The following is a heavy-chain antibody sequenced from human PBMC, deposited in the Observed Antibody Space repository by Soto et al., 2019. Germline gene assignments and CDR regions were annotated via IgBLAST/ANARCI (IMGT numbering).Heavy chain of an antibody. J-gene: IGHJ6*02. V-gene: IGHV3-21*01. CDR1: GFTFSSYS. CDR3: ARDPTYSSSRHLTNGMDV. CDR2: ISSSSSYI. Sequence: GGSLRLSCAASGFTFSSYSMNWVRQAPGKGLEWVSSISSSSSYIYYADSVKGRFTISRDNAKNSLYLQMNSLRAEDTAVYYCARDPTYSSSRHLTNGMDVWGQGTTVTVSS. D-gene: IGHD6-13*01.